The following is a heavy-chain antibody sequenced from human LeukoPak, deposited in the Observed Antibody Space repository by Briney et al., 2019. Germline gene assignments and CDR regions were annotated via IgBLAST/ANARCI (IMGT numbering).Heavy chain of an antibody. D-gene: IGHD2-21*02. CDR1: GYTFTSYA. CDR2: INAGNGNT. V-gene: IGHV1-3*03. Sequence: ASVKVSCKASGYTFTSYAMHWVRQAPGQRLEWMGWINAGNGNTKYSQEFQGRVTITRDTSASTAYMELSRLRSEDMAVYYCARDCGGDCFWDAFDICGQGTMVTVSS. J-gene: IGHJ3*02. CDR3: ARDCGGDCFWDAFDI.